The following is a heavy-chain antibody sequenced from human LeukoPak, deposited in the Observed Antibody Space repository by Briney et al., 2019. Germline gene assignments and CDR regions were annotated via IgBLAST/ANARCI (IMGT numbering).Heavy chain of an antibody. Sequence: GGSLRLSCAVSGFTFSSSWMHWVRQAPGKGLVWVSHIKTDGSTTAYADSVKGRFTISRDNSKNTLYLQMNSLRAEDTAVYYCARDVAGYYSPQETDPWGQGTLVTVSS. CDR1: GFTFSSSW. J-gene: IGHJ5*02. D-gene: IGHD2/OR15-2a*01. CDR3: ARDVAGYYSPQETDP. V-gene: IGHV3-74*01. CDR2: IKTDGSTT.